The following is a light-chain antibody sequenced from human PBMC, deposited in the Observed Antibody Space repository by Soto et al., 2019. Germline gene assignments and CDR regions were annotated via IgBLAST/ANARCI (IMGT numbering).Light chain of an antibody. CDR1: KNDIGVYDF. CDR2: EVV. Sequence: QSALTQPPSASGSPGQSVTISCTGTKNDIGVYDFVSWYQHHPGKAPRLIIYEVVQRPSGVPDRFSGSKSGNTASLTVSGLQAADEADYYCSSYTAYTTYVFGTGTKATVL. CDR3: SSYTAYTTYV. J-gene: IGLJ1*01. V-gene: IGLV2-8*01.